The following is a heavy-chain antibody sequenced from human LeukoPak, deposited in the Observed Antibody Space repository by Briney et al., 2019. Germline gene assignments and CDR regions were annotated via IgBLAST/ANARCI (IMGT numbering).Heavy chain of an antibody. J-gene: IGHJ4*02. CDR3: ARGTSGYDSSLDY. CDR2: IYYSGST. Sequence: SETLSLICTVSGGSISSSSYYWGWIRQPPGKGLEWIGSIYYSGSTYYNPSLKSRVAISVDTSKNQFSLKLSSVTAADTAVYYCARGTSGYDSSLDYWGQGTLVTVSS. CDR1: GGSISSSSYY. V-gene: IGHV4-39*07. D-gene: IGHD5-12*01.